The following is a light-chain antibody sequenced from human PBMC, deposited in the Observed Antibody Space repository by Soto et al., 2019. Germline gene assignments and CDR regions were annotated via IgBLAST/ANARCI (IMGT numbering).Light chain of an antibody. Sequence: EIVLTQSPGTLSLSPGERATLSCRASQSVSSYLAWYQKKPGQAPRLLIYGASSRATGIPDRFSGSGSGTDFTLTISRLEPEDFAVYYCQQYGRPSRTFGQGTKVEIK. CDR2: GAS. J-gene: IGKJ1*01. CDR1: QSVSSY. CDR3: QQYGRPSRT. V-gene: IGKV3-20*01.